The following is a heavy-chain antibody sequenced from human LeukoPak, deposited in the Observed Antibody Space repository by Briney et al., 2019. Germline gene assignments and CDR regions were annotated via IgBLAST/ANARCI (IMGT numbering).Heavy chain of an antibody. J-gene: IGHJ4*02. D-gene: IGHD6-19*01. CDR1: GYTFTSYY. Sequence: ASVKVSCKTFGYTFTSYYVHWVRQAPGQGLEWMGIINPSGGSTSYAQKFQGRVTMTRDMSTSTVYMELSSLRSEDTAVYYCARFRVAVAGEYYFDYWGQGTLVTVSS. CDR3: ARFRVAVAGEYYFDY. CDR2: INPSGGST. V-gene: IGHV1-46*01.